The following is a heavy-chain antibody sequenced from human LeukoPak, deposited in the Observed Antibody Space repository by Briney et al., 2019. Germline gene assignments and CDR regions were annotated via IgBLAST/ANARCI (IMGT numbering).Heavy chain of an antibody. CDR3: ARGRGGGFASSSFDY. CDR1: NYSISSGYY. V-gene: IGHV4-38-2*01. D-gene: IGHD3-16*01. Sequence: SETLSLTCAVSNYSISSGYYWGWIRQPPGKGLEWIGSIYHSGSTYYNPSLKSRVTISADTSKNQFSLKLTSVTATDTAVYYFARGRGGGFASSSFDYWGQGTLVTVSS. J-gene: IGHJ4*02. CDR2: IYHSGST.